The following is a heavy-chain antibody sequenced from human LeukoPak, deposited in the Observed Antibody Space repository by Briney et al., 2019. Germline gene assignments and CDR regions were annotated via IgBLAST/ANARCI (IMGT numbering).Heavy chain of an antibody. V-gene: IGHV1-69*13. D-gene: IGHD6-13*01. CDR3: ARLRYSSSWADAFDI. J-gene: IGHJ3*02. CDR1: GGTFSSYA. Sequence: GASVKVSCKASGGTFSSYAISWVRQAPGQGLEWMGRIIPIFGIANYAQKFQGRVTITADESTSTAYMELSSLRSEDTAVYYCARLRYSSSWADAFDIWGQGTMVTVSS. CDR2: IIPIFGIA.